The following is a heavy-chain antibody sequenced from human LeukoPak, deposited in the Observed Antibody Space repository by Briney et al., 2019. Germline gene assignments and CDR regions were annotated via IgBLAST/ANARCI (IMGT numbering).Heavy chain of an antibody. CDR3: ARDTGRTYFDY. CDR2: ISYDGSNK. Sequence: PGGSLRLSCATSGFTFSHYGIHWVRQAPGKGLEWVAVISYDGSNKYYAESVKGRITISRDNSKNTLYLQMNSLRAEDTAVYYCARDTGRTYFDYWGQGTLVTVSS. D-gene: IGHD1-14*01. J-gene: IGHJ4*02. CDR1: GFTFSHYG. V-gene: IGHV3-30*03.